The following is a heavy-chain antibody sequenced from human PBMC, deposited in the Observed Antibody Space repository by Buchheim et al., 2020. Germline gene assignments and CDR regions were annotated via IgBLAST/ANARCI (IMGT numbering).Heavy chain of an antibody. CDR3: ARDGSITGTSGMDV. CDR2: ISYDGSNK. D-gene: IGHD1-7*01. CDR1: GFTFSSYA. J-gene: IGHJ6*02. V-gene: IGHV3-30-3*01. Sequence: QVQLVESGGGVVQPGRSLRLSCAASGFTFSSYAMHWVRQAPGKGLEWVAVISYDGSNKYYADSVKGRFTISRDNSKNTLSLQMNSLRAEDTAVYYCARDGSITGTSGMDVWGQGTT.